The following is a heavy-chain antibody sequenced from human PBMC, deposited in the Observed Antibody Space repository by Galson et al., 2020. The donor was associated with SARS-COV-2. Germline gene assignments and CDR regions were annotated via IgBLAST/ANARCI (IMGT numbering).Heavy chain of an antibody. Sequence: GESLKLSCKGSGYRFKSYWIGWVRQMPGKGLEWMGIIYPGDSDTRYSPSFPGQVTISADKSISTAYLQWSSLKASDTAMYYCARLIQRGYSSTYYYMDVWGKGTTVTVSS. CDR2: IYPGDSDT. CDR3: ARLIQRGYSSTYYYMDV. CDR1: GYRFKSYW. D-gene: IGHD6-13*01. V-gene: IGHV5-51*01. J-gene: IGHJ6*03.